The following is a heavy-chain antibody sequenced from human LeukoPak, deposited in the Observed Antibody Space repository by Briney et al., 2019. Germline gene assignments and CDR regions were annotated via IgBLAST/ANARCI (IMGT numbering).Heavy chain of an antibody. CDR3: ARGSIVGATFDYFDY. Sequence: ASVKVSCKASGGTFSSYAISWVRQAPGQGLEWMGIINPSGGSTSYAQKFQGRVTMTRDMSTSTVYMELSSLRSEDTAVYYCARGSIVGATFDYFDYWGQGTLVTVSS. D-gene: IGHD1-26*01. CDR1: GGTFSSYA. CDR2: INPSGGST. V-gene: IGHV1-46*01. J-gene: IGHJ4*02.